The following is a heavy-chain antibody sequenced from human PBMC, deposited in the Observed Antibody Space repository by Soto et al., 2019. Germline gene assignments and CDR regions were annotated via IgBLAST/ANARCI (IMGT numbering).Heavy chain of an antibody. CDR2: IYSGGST. J-gene: IGHJ1*01. CDR3: ARDLGYSSSWYLYFQH. CDR1: GFTVSSNY. V-gene: IGHV3-66*01. Sequence: GGSLRLSCAASGFTVSSNYMSWVRQAPGKGLEWVSVIYSGGSTYYADSVKGRFTISRDNSKNTLYLQMNSLRAEDTAVYYCARDLGYSSSWYLYFQHWGQGTLVTVSS. D-gene: IGHD6-13*01.